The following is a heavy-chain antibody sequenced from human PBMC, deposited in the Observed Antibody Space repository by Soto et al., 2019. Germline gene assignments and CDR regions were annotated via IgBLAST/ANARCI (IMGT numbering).Heavy chain of an antibody. J-gene: IGHJ4*02. CDR3: AREVGYGDFSAALLD. V-gene: IGHV1-69*10. CDR2: IVTLLGTA. CDR1: GGTFSSHS. Sequence: SVKVSCKASGGTFSSHSINWVRQAPGQGLEWMGGIVTLLGTANYAQNFQGRVTITADQSTSTVYMDLSSLRSDDTAVYYCAREVGYGDFSAALLDWGQGTLVTVPQ. D-gene: IGHD4-17*01.